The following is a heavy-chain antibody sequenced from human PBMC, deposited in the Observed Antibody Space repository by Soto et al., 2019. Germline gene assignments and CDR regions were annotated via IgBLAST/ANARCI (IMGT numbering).Heavy chain of an antibody. CDR1: GYTFTSYG. D-gene: IGHD6-19*01. CDR3: ARVIKQWLDGNVFDI. J-gene: IGHJ3*02. Sequence: ASVKVSCKASGYTFTSYGISWVRQAPGQGLEWMGWIIPYNGKANYAQKLQGRVTMTTDKSTSTAYMELSSLRSEDTAVYYCARVIKQWLDGNVFDIWGQGTMVTGSS. V-gene: IGHV1-18*01. CDR2: IIPYNGKA.